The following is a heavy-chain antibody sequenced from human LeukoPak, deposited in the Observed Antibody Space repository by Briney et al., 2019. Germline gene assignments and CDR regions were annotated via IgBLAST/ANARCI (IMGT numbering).Heavy chain of an antibody. CDR1: GFTFSSYD. J-gene: IGHJ4*02. V-gene: IGHV3-13*01. CDR3: ARATPKAGDFDY. CDR2: IGTAGDT. Sequence: PGGSLRLSCAASGFTFSSYDMHWVRQATGKGLEWVSAIGTAGDTYYPGSVKGRFTISRENAKNSLYLQMNSLRGGDTAVYYCARATPKAGDFDYWGQGTLVTVSS.